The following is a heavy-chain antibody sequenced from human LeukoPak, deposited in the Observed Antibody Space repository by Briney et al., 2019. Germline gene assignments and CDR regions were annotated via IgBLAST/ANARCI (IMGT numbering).Heavy chain of an antibody. CDR2: ISYSGST. D-gene: IGHD3-16*01. CDR1: GGSISSYY. J-gene: IGHJ4*02. CDR3: ARGGTYALV. Sequence: SGTLSLTCTVSGGSISSYYWSWIRQPPGKGLEWIGYISYSGSTNYNPSLKSRVTISVDTSKNQFSLKLSSVTAADTAVYYCARGGTYALVWGQGTLVTVSS. V-gene: IGHV4-59*01.